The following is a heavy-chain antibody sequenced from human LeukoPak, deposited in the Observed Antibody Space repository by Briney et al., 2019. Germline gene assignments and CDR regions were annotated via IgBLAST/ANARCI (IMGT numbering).Heavy chain of an antibody. Sequence: GASVKVSCKASGYTFAGYYMHWVRRAPGQGLEWMGGIIPIFGTAKYAQKFQGRVTITADESTSTAYMELSSLRSEDTAVYYCARDSSEFRSLIPHWGQGTLVTVSS. V-gene: IGHV1-69*13. D-gene: IGHD2-21*01. CDR1: GYTFAGYY. CDR2: IIPIFGTA. J-gene: IGHJ1*01. CDR3: ARDSSEFRSLIPH.